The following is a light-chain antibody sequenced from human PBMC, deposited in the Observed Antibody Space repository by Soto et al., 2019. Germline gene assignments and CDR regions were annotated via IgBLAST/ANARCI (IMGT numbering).Light chain of an antibody. CDR2: AAS. CDR1: QSVRNS. Sequence: EIVLTQSPGTLSLSPGERATLFCRASQSVRNSLAWYQERPGQSPRLLIYAASSRATGAPDRFSGGGSATDFTLTVSRLEPEDFAVYYCHQYGGSPRTFGQGTKLEIK. V-gene: IGKV3-20*01. CDR3: HQYGGSPRT. J-gene: IGKJ2*01.